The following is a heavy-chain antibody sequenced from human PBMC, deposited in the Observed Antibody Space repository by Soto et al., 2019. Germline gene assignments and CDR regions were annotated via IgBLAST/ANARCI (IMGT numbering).Heavy chain of an antibody. J-gene: IGHJ4*02. D-gene: IGHD1-1*01. CDR3: AGEGRVQLERQDSDY. CDR1: GYTFTSYD. CDR2: MNPNSGNT. Sequence: QVQLVQSGAEVKKPGASVKVSCKASGYTFTSYDINWVRQATGQGLEWMGWMNPNSGNTGYAQKFQGRVTMTMNTSISTAYMDVSSLRSEDSAVYYCAGEGRVQLERQDSDYWGQGTLVTVSS. V-gene: IGHV1-8*01.